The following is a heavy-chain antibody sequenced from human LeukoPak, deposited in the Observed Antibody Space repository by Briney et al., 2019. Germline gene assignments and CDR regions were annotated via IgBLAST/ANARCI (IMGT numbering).Heavy chain of an antibody. Sequence: GESLKISCKGSGYSFTSYWIGWVRQMPGKGLEWMGIIYPGDSDTRYSPSFQGQVTISADKPISTAYLQWSSLKASDTAMYYCARGGRGYCSSTSCKLDYWGQGTLVTVSS. CDR2: IYPGDSDT. CDR3: ARGGRGYCSSTSCKLDY. V-gene: IGHV5-51*04. CDR1: GYSFTSYW. D-gene: IGHD2-2*01. J-gene: IGHJ4*02.